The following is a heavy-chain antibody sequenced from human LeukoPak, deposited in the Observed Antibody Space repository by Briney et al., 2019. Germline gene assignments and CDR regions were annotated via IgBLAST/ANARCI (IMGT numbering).Heavy chain of an antibody. J-gene: IGHJ1*01. CDR1: GGSISSYY. D-gene: IGHD2-2*01. Sequence: KPSETLSLTCTVSGGSISSYYWSWIRQPPGKGLEWIGYIYYSGSTNYNPSLKSRVTISVDTSKNQFSLKLSSVTAADTAVYYCARGRYCSSTSCFFIQYWGQGTLVTVSS. V-gene: IGHV4-59*08. CDR2: IYYSGST. CDR3: ARGRYCSSTSCFFIQY.